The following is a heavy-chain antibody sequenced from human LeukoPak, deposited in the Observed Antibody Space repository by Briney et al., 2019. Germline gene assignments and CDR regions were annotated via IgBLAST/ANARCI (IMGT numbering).Heavy chain of an antibody. V-gene: IGHV3-48*03. CDR3: ARGGAAAVEFDY. J-gene: IGHJ4*02. Sequence: GGSLRLSCAASGFTFSSYEMNWVRQAPGKGLEWVSYISSSGSTIYYADSVEGRFTISRDNAKNSLYLQMNSLRAEDTAVYYCARGGAAAVEFDYWGQGTLVTVSS. CDR2: ISSSGSTI. D-gene: IGHD6-13*01. CDR1: GFTFSSYE.